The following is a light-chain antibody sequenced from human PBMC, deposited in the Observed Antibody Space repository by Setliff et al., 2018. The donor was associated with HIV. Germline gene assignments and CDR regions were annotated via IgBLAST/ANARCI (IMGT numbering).Light chain of an antibody. CDR3: SSYTSSSPPYV. CDR1: SGDVGSYNY. CDR2: DVS. V-gene: IGLV2-14*03. Sequence: QSVLTQPASVSGFPGQSITISCTGSSGDVGSYNYVSWYQQHPGEAPKLVISDVSKRPSGVSNRFSGSKSGNTASLTISGLQAEDEADYYCSSYTSSSPPYVFGTGTKVTV. J-gene: IGLJ1*01.